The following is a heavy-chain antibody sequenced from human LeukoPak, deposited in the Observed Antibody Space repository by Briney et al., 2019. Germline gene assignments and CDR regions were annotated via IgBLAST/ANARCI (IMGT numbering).Heavy chain of an antibody. Sequence: SETLSLTCTVSGYSISSGYYWGWIRQPPGKGLEWIESIYHSGSTYYNPSLKSRVTISVDTSKNQFSLKLSSVTAADTAVYYCARLGILLRFLERLPWGQGTLVTVSS. CDR1: GYSISSGYY. D-gene: IGHD3-3*01. J-gene: IGHJ5*02. V-gene: IGHV4-38-2*02. CDR2: IYHSGST. CDR3: ARLGILLRFLERLP.